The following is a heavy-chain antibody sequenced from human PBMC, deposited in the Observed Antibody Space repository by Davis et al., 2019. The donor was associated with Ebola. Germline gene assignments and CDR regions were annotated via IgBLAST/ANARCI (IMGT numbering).Heavy chain of an antibody. CDR1: GFTFGDYT. D-gene: IGHD1-26*01. Sequence: PGGSLRLSCATSGFTFGDYTMHWVRQAPGKGLEWVSFINRDRGRIDYADSVKGRFTISGDNSKNSLYLQMNSLTTEDTALYYCAKAKFSGSALIGHWGQGTLVTVSS. V-gene: IGHV3-43*01. J-gene: IGHJ4*02. CDR3: AKAKFSGSALIGH. CDR2: INRDRGRI.